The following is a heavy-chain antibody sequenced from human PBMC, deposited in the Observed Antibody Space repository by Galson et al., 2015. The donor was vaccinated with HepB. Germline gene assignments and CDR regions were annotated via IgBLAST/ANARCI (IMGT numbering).Heavy chain of an antibody. CDR1: GFTFSSYA. D-gene: IGHD6-13*01. Sequence: SLRLSCAASGFTFSSYAMSWVRQAPGKGLEWVSTISGSGSSTYYADSVKGRFTISRDISRNTLYLQLNSLRAEDTAVYFCAKAIAAAGSYYFDYWGQGTLVTVSS. CDR3: AKAIAAAGSYYFDY. V-gene: IGHV3-23*01. J-gene: IGHJ4*02. CDR2: ISGSGSST.